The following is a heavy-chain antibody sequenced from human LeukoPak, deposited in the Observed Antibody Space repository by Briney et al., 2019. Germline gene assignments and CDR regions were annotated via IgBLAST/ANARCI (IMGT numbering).Heavy chain of an antibody. CDR3: TRAGYYEYFYYYMDV. Sequence: GGSLRLSCAASGFAFSSYWMSWVRQAPGKGLEWVANIKQDGSEKYYVDSVKGRFNISRDNAKNSLYLQMNSLRAEDTAVYYCTRAGYYEYFYYYMDVWGKGTTVTVSS. J-gene: IGHJ6*03. V-gene: IGHV3-7*01. CDR1: GFAFSSYW. D-gene: IGHD3-22*01. CDR2: IKQDGSEK.